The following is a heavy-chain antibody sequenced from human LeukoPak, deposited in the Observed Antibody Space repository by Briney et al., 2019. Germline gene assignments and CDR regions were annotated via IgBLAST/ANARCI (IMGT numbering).Heavy chain of an antibody. CDR1: GGTFSSYA. J-gene: IGHJ5*02. CDR2: IIPIFGTA. CDR3: ARDNSVGDSAWWFDP. V-gene: IGHV1-69*05. Sequence: SVKVSCKASGGTFSSYAISWVRQAPGQGLEWMGGIIPIFGTANYAQKFQGRVTMTRDMATSTDYMEVSSLGSEDTAVYYCARDNSVGDSAWWFDPWGQGTLVTVSS. D-gene: IGHD5-12*01.